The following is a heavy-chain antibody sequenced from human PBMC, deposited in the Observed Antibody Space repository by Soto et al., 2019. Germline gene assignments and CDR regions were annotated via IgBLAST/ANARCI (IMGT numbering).Heavy chain of an antibody. CDR2: IYYTGIT. D-gene: IGHD2-8*01. V-gene: IGHV4-59*08. CDR3: ARRPTNRQWNWFDP. CDR1: GGSISSYY. Sequence: SETLSLTCTISGGSISSYYWSWIRQPPGKGLEWIGYIYYTGITKYNPSLKSRVAISVDTSKNQVSLKLNSVTAADTAVYFCARRPTNRQWNWFDPWGQGTLVTVPS. J-gene: IGHJ5*02.